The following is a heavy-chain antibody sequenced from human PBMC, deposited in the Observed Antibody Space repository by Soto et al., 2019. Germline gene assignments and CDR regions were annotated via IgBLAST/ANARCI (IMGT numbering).Heavy chain of an antibody. D-gene: IGHD3-16*01. CDR2: SKKRGKVSPQ. CDR3: VTGFSENALYHFDY. Sequence: GSLRLSCAASGFTFSDYSLDWVRQAAGKGLEWVGRSKKRGKVSPQKYAASVQGRFTVSRDDSKSSLYLHMNSLKTEDTAVYYCVTGFSENALYHFDYWGQGTLVTVPS. CDR1: GFTFSDYS. V-gene: IGHV3-72*01. J-gene: IGHJ4*02.